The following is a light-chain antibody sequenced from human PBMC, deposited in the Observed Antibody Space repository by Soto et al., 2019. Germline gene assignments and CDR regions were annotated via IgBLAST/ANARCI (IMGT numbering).Light chain of an antibody. CDR2: IND. Sequence: QPVLTQPPSASGTPGQRVTISCFGSSSNIGSNTVNWYQQLPGTAPKLLIYINDRRPSGVPDRFSGSKSGTSASLAISGLQSEDEADYYCAAWDDSMNGPVFGGGTKVTVL. CDR1: SSNIGSNT. J-gene: IGLJ2*01. CDR3: AAWDDSMNGPV. V-gene: IGLV1-44*01.